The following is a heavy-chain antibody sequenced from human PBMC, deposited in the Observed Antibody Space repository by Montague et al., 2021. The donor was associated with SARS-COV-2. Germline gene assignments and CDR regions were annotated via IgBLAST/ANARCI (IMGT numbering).Heavy chain of an antibody. CDR2: ISSSSSYI. CDR3: ARDRWEVDTAMAHFDY. Sequence: SLRLSWVACGFTFSSYSMNWVRQAPGKGLEWVSSISSSSSYIYYADSVKGRFTISRDNAKNSLYLQMNSLRAEDTAVYYCARDRWEVDTAMAHFDYWGQGTLVTVSS. D-gene: IGHD5-18*01. J-gene: IGHJ4*02. CDR1: GFTFSSYS. V-gene: IGHV3-21*01.